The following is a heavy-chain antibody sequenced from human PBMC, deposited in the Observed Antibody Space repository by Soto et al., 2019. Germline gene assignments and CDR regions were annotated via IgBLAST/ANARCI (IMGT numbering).Heavy chain of an antibody. Sequence: KSSETLSLTCAVYGGSFSGYYWSWIRQPPGKGLEWIGEINHSGSTNYNPSLKSRVTISVDTSKNQFSLKLSSVTAADTAVYYCAGGSSVLRFLEWSTWHYYYYGMDVWGQGTTVTVSS. D-gene: IGHD3-3*01. V-gene: IGHV4-34*01. CDR2: INHSGST. CDR3: AGGSSVLRFLEWSTWHYYYYGMDV. J-gene: IGHJ6*02. CDR1: GGSFSGYY.